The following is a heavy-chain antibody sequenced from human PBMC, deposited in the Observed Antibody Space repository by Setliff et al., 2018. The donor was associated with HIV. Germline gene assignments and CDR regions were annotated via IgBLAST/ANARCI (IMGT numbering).Heavy chain of an antibody. Sequence: PSETLSLTCAVYGGSFSGNYCNWIRQPPGKGLEWIGEINHSANTNYSPSLKSRVTISVDTSKNQFSLKLTSVTDADTAVYYCARNHYYGSGKNRWFDPWGQGMLVTVSS. J-gene: IGHJ5*02. CDR2: INHSANT. CDR1: GGSFSGNY. CDR3: ARNHYYGSGKNRWFDP. D-gene: IGHD3-10*01. V-gene: IGHV4-34*01.